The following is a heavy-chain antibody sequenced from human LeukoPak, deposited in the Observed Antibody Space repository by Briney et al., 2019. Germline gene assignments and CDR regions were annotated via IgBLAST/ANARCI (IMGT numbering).Heavy chain of an antibody. Sequence: ASVKVSCMPSGYTFTDSYIHWVRQAPGVGLQWMGWISPNNGDTKYAEDFQDRVTMTRDTSINTAYMELTGLTPDDTAVYYCVRSPIGASAYWGRGTLVTVSS. D-gene: IGHD3-10*01. J-gene: IGHJ4*02. CDR1: GYTFTDSY. CDR2: ISPNNGDT. V-gene: IGHV1-2*02. CDR3: VRSPIGASAY.